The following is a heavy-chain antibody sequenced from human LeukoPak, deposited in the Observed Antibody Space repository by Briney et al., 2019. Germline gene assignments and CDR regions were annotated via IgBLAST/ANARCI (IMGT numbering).Heavy chain of an antibody. CDR3: ARQEYSSSSMVDY. J-gene: IGHJ4*02. D-gene: IGHD6-6*01. CDR2: IYPGDSDT. Sequence: GESLKISCKGSGYSFTSHWIGWVRQMPGKGLEWMGIIYPGDSDTRYSPSFQGQVTISADKSISTAYLQWSSLKASDTAMYYCARQEYSSSSMVDYWGQGTLVTVSS. CDR1: GYSFTSHW. V-gene: IGHV5-51*01.